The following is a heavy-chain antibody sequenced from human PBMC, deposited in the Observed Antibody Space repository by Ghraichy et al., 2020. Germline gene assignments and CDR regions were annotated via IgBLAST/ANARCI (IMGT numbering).Heavy chain of an antibody. CDR3: ARGSTVVRYYYYDGMDV. CDR1: EFTFSSYS. CDR2: ITSSSRFI. D-gene: IGHD4-23*01. J-gene: IGHJ6*02. V-gene: IGHV3-48*02. Sequence: LSLTCVDSEFTFSSYSMIWVRQAPGKGLEWVSYITSSSRFISYADSVKGRFTVSRDNGQNSLYLQMKSLRDEDTAVYYCARGSTVVRYYYYDGMDVWGQGTTVTVSS.